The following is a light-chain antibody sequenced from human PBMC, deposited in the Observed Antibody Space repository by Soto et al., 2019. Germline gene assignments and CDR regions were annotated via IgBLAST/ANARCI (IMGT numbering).Light chain of an antibody. CDR3: MDALHIPVT. V-gene: IGKV2-28*01. CDR1: QSLLHGNGSSY. Sequence: DIVMTQSPLSLPVTPGEPASISCRSSQSLLHGNGSSYLDWYLQKPGQSPQLLIYLGSTRASGVPDRFSGSGSGTDFTLKISRVEAEDVGVYYCMDALHIPVTFGQGTRLEIK. CDR2: LGS. J-gene: IGKJ5*01.